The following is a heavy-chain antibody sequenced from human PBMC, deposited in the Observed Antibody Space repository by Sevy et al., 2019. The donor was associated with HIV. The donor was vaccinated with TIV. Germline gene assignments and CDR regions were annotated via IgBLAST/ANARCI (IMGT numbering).Heavy chain of an antibody. D-gene: IGHD1-26*01. Sequence: SGTLSLTCTVSGGSISSLNYYWSWIRQHPGKGLEWIGYISYSGRTNDNPSLKSRITISVDTSKNQFSLRLSSVTAADTAVYYCARANAYLTSDAFDIWGQGTMVTVSS. CDR1: GGSISSLNYY. CDR3: ARANAYLTSDAFDI. CDR2: ISYSGRT. V-gene: IGHV4-31*03. J-gene: IGHJ3*02.